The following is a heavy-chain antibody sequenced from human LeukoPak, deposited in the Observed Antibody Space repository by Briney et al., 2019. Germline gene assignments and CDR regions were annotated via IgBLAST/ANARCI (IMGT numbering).Heavy chain of an antibody. D-gene: IGHD4-17*01. CDR2: LWYDGSNE. V-gene: IGHV3-33*06. CDR1: GFTLRGYG. Sequence: PGGSLRLSCVASGFTLRGYGMHWGRQAPGMGLEWLSLLWYDGSNEYYADSVKGRFTISRDNSKNTLYLQMNSLRAEDTAVYYCAKGMTTGPRSVYHYMDVWGKGTTVTVSS. J-gene: IGHJ6*03. CDR3: AKGMTTGPRSVYHYMDV.